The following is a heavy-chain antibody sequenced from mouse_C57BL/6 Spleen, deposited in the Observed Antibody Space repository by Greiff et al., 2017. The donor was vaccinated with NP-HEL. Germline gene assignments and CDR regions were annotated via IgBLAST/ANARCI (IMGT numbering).Heavy chain of an antibody. D-gene: IGHD1-1*01. CDR1: GYTFTDYN. Sequence: VQLQQSGPELVKPGASVKIPCKASGYTFTDYNMDWVKQSHGKSLEWIGDINPNNGGTIYNQKFKGKATLTVDKSSSTAYMELRSLTSEDTAVYYCARQYGDYYGSSYDWYFDVWGTETTVTVSS. CDR2: INPNNGGT. CDR3: ARQYGDYYGSSYDWYFDV. V-gene: IGHV1-18*01. J-gene: IGHJ1*03.